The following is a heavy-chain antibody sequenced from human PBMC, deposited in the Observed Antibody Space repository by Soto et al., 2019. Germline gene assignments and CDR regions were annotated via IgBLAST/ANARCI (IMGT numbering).Heavy chain of an antibody. D-gene: IGHD2-2*01. CDR1: GGTFSSYA. Sequence: QVQLVQSGAEVKKPGSSVKVSCKASGGTFSSYAISWVRQAPGQGLEWMGGIIPIFGTANYAQKFQGRVTITADESTRTAYMELSSLRSEDTAVYYCASCAGYQLRSWFDPWGQGTLVTVSS. CDR2: IIPIFGTA. J-gene: IGHJ5*02. V-gene: IGHV1-69*12. CDR3: ASCAGYQLRSWFDP.